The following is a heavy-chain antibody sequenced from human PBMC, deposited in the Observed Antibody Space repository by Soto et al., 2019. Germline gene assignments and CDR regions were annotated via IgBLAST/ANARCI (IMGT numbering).Heavy chain of an antibody. Sequence: PGGSLRLSCAASGFTFSSYWMHWVRQAPGKGLVWVSRINSDGSSTSYADSVKGRFTISRDNAKNTLYLQMNSLRAEDTAVYYCARVRGPVTANYYYYYGMDVWGQGTTVTVSS. CDR3: ARVRGPVTANYYYYYGMDV. CDR1: GFTFSSYW. CDR2: INSDGSST. D-gene: IGHD4-4*01. V-gene: IGHV3-74*01. J-gene: IGHJ6*02.